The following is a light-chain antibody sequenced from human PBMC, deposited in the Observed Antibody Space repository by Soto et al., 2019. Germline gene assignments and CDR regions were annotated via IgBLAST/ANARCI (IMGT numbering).Light chain of an antibody. V-gene: IGLV7-46*01. CDR2: DTS. CDR1: TGAVTSGHN. Sequence: QAVVTQEASLTVSPGGTVTLTCGSSTGAVTSGHNTYWFQQKPGQAPTTLIYDTSSRHSWSPARFSGSLLGGKATLTLSGAQSEDEADYYCLLSYSGARVFGGGTKVTVL. CDR3: LLSYSGARV. J-gene: IGLJ3*02.